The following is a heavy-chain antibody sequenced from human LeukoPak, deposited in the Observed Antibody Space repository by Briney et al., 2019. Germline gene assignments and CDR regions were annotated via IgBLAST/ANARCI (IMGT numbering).Heavy chain of an antibody. CDR3: ARDPGIAVAGTSYFDY. V-gene: IGHV1-46*01. J-gene: IGHJ4*02. CDR1: GYGFTSYY. CDR2: INPSGGST. D-gene: IGHD6-19*01. Sequence: ASVKVSCKASGYGFTSYYMHCVRQAPGQGLEWMGIINPSGGSTSYAQKFQGRVTMTRDTSTSTVYMELSSLRSEDTAVYYCARDPGIAVAGTSYFDYWGQGTLVTVSS.